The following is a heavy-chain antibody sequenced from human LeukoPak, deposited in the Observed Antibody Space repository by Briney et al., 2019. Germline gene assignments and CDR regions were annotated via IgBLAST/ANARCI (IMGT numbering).Heavy chain of an antibody. V-gene: IGHV3-7*04. J-gene: IGHJ4*02. D-gene: IGHD3-10*01. CDR1: GFTFSRYW. Sequence: GGSLRLSCAASGFTFSRYWMSWVRQAPGKGLEWVANIKQDGSEKYYVDSVKGRFTISRDNAENSLYLQMNSLTAEDTAVYYCARGSYRLDYWGQGTLVTVSS. CDR3: ARGSYRLDY. CDR2: IKQDGSEK.